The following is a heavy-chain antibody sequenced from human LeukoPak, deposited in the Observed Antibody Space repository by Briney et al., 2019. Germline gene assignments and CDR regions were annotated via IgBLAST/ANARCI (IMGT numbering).Heavy chain of an antibody. CDR1: GFTFSSYG. J-gene: IGHJ3*02. Sequence: PGGSLRLSCAASGFTFSSYGMHWVRQAPGKGLEWVAVIWYDGSNKYYADSVKGRFTISRDNSKNTLYLQMSSLRAEDTAVYYCAAHLGYEDAFDIWGQGTMVTVSS. D-gene: IGHD5-12*01. V-gene: IGHV3-33*01. CDR2: IWYDGSNK. CDR3: AAHLGYEDAFDI.